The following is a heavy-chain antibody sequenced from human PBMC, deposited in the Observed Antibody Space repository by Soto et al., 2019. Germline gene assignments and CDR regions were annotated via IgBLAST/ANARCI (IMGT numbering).Heavy chain of an antibody. J-gene: IGHJ4*02. D-gene: IGHD6-13*01. V-gene: IGHV3-15*07. CDR3: TAWVAAAGDPGDYFDY. Sequence: PGGSLRLSCAASGFTFSNAWMNWVRQAPGKGLEWVGRIKSKTDGGTTDYAAPVKGRFTISRDDSKNTLYLQMNSLKTEDTAVYYRTAWVAAAGDPGDYFDYWGQGTLVTVSS. CDR2: IKSKTDGGTT. CDR1: GFTFSNAW.